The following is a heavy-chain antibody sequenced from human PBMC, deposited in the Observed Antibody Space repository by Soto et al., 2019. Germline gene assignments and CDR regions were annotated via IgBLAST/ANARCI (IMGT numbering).Heavy chain of an antibody. CDR1: GGSISSLY. CDR3: ARASRCKSEYECFAWLDF. J-gene: IGHJ4*02. CDR2: IFPSGDS. D-gene: IGHD6-6*01. Sequence: SETLSLTCTVSGGSISSLYWAWIRQPAGKGLEWIGRIFPSGDSNYNPSLKSRVSMSLDTSKIQFSLTVTSVTAADTAVYYCARASRCKSEYECFAWLDFWGQGILVTVSS. V-gene: IGHV4-4*07.